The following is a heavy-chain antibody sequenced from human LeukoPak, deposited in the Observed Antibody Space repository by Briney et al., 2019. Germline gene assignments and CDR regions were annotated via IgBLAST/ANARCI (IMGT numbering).Heavy chain of an antibody. Sequence: ASVKVSCKASGGTFSSYAISWVRQAPGQGLEWMGGIIPIFGTANYAQKFQGRVTITADKSTSTAYMELSSLRSEDTAVYYCARESMMVRGAYDYWGQGTLVTVSS. J-gene: IGHJ4*02. V-gene: IGHV1-69*06. CDR1: GGTFSSYA. D-gene: IGHD3-10*01. CDR2: IIPIFGTA. CDR3: ARESMMVRGAYDY.